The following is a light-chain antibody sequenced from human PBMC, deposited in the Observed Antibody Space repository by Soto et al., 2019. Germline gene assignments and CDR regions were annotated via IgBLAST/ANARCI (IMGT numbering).Light chain of an antibody. CDR3: QCYDSSLSGWV. V-gene: IGLV1-40*01. J-gene: IGLJ3*02. CDR2: GNN. Sequence: QSALTQPPSVSGAPGQRVTISCTGSSSNIGAGYDVHWYQQLPGTAPKLLIFGNNNRPSGVPDRFSGSKSGTSASLAITGLQAEDEADYYCQCYDSSLSGWVFGGGTQLTVL. CDR1: SSNIGAGYD.